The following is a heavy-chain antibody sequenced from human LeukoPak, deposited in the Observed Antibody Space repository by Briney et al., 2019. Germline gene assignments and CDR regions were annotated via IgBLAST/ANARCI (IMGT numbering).Heavy chain of an antibody. CDR1: GFSLSSYW. J-gene: IGHJ6*03. D-gene: IGHD2-21*02. CDR3: ANSFPRPVVTSIDYYYYMNV. CDR2: IRYDGSNK. Sequence: GGSLRLSCAASGFSLSSYWMTWVRQGPGKGLEWVAFIRYDGSNKYYADSVKGRFTISRDNSKNTLYLQMNSLRAEDTSVYYFANSFPRPVVTSIDYYYYMNVWGKGTTVNNSS. V-gene: IGHV3-30*02.